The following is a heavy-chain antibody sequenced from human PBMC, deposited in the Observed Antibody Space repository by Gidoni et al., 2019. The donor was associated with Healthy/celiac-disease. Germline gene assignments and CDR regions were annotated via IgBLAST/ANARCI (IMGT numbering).Heavy chain of an antibody. CDR2: ISSSSSTI. CDR3: ARVWQWLVPDAFDI. Sequence: EVQLVASGGGLVQPGGSLRLSCAASGFTFRSYSMNWVRQAPGKGLEWVSYISSSSSTIYYADSVKGRFTISRDNAKNSLYLQMNSLRAEDTAVYYCARVWQWLVPDAFDIWGQGTMVTVSS. D-gene: IGHD6-19*01. CDR1: GFTFRSYS. J-gene: IGHJ3*02. V-gene: IGHV3-48*01.